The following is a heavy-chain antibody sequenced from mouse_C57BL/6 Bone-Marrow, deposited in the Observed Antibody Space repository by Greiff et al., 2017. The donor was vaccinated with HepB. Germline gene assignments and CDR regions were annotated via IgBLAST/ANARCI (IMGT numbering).Heavy chain of an antibody. CDR1: GFNIKDDY. Sequence: VQLQQSGAELVRPGASVKLSCTASGFNIKDDYMHWVKQRPEQGLEWIGWIDPENGDTEYASKFQGKATITADTSSNTAYLQLSSLTSEDTAVYYCTRTTVVATPFDYWGQGTTLTVSS. V-gene: IGHV14-4*01. CDR2: IDPENGDT. D-gene: IGHD1-1*01. CDR3: TRTTVVATPFDY. J-gene: IGHJ2*01.